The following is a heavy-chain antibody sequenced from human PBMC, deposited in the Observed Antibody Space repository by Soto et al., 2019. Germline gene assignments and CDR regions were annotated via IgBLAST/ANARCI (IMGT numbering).Heavy chain of an antibody. J-gene: IGHJ6*02. Sequence: SETLSLTCTVSGASISSYYCSWIRQPPGRGLEWLGYVYSTGSPDYNPSLKSRFTISVDTSKNQFSLKVTSVTAADTAVYYCGGQLRDLALGMDVWGQGTTVTVSS. V-gene: IGHV4-59*01. CDR3: GGQLRDLALGMDV. CDR2: VYSTGSP. D-gene: IGHD5-12*01. CDR1: GASISSYY.